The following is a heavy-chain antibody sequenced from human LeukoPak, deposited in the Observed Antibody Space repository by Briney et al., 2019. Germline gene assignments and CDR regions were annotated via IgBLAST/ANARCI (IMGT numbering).Heavy chain of an antibody. CDR3: ARDANYYFDY. V-gene: IGHV3-33*08. D-gene: IGHD1-7*01. Sequence: GGSLRLSCAASAFTFSSYGMHWVRQAPGKGLEWVALIWYDGTNKYYGDSVKGRFTISRDNSNNTLYLQMNSLRAEDTAVYFCARDANYYFDYWGQGTLVTVSS. J-gene: IGHJ4*02. CDR2: IWYDGTNK. CDR1: AFTFSSYG.